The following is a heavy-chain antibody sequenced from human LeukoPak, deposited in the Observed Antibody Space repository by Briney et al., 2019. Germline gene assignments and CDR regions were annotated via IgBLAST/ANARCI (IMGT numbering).Heavy chain of an antibody. CDR3: ARGPEQQLGSDY. Sequence: ASETLSLTCAVYGGSFSGYYWSWIRQPPGKGLEWIGEINHSGSTNYNPSLKSRVTISVDTSKNQFSLKLSSVTAADTAVYYCARGPEQQLGSDYWGQGTLVTVSS. CDR1: GGSFSGYY. V-gene: IGHV4-34*01. CDR2: INHSGST. D-gene: IGHD6-13*01. J-gene: IGHJ4*02.